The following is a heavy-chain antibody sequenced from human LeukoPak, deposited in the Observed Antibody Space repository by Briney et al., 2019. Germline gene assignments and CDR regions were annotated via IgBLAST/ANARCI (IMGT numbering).Heavy chain of an antibody. D-gene: IGHD2-15*01. CDR3: AKSGRYCSGGSCYPEASLDY. Sequence: GGSLRLSCAASGFSFNNYGMSWVRQAPGKGLEWVSAVTGGAASTNYADSVKGRFTISRDNSKNTLHLQMNSLRAEDTAVYYCAKSGRYCSGGSCYPEASLDYWGQGTLVTVSS. V-gene: IGHV3-23*01. CDR2: VTGGAAST. CDR1: GFSFNNYG. J-gene: IGHJ4*02.